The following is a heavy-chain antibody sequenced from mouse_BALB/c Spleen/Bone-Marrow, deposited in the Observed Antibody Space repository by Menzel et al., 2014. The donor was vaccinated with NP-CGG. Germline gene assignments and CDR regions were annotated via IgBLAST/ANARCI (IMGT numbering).Heavy chain of an antibody. CDR2: IDPANGNT. V-gene: IGHV14-3*02. J-gene: IGHJ4*01. D-gene: IGHD1-1*01. CDR3: ARYGGRYYAMDY. Sequence: EVQLQQSGAELVKPGASVELSCTASGFNIKDTYMHWVKQRPEQGLEWIGRIDPANGNTNYDPRFQGKATITADTSSNTAYLQLSSLTSEDTAVYYCARYGGRYYAMDYWGQGTSVTVSS. CDR1: GFNIKDTY.